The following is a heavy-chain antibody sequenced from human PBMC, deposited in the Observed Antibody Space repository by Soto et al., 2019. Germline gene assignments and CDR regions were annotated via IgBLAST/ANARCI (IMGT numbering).Heavy chain of an antibody. V-gene: IGHV3-30*18. Sequence: QVQLVESGGGVVQPGRSLRLSCAASGFTLTTYGMHWVRQAPGKGLAWVAAMSYDGTKEYYADSVKGRFTISRDSSRNTLFLQLNSLRAEDTAVYYCAKEFGSTWIDHWGEGTLVTVSS. J-gene: IGHJ4*02. CDR1: GFTLTTYG. CDR2: MSYDGTKE. CDR3: AKEFGSTWIDH. D-gene: IGHD6-13*01.